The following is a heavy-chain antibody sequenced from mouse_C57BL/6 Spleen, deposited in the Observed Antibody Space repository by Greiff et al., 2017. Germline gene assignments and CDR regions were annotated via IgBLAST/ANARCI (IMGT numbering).Heavy chain of an antibody. CDR1: GFTFSSYG. D-gene: IGHD4-1*01. J-gene: IGHJ4*01. V-gene: IGHV5-6*01. CDR2: ISSGGSYT. Sequence: EVQVVESGGDLVKPGGSLKLSCAASGFTFSSYGMSWVRQTPDKRLEWVATISSGGSYTYYPDSVKGRITISRDNAKNTMYLQMSSLKSEDTAMYYCARQTGTGAMDYWGQGTSVTVSS. CDR3: ARQTGTGAMDY.